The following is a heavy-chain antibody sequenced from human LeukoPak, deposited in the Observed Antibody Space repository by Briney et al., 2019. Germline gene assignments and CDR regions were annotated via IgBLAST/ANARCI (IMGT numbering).Heavy chain of an antibody. D-gene: IGHD2-15*01. V-gene: IGHV4-59*01. CDR3: ARTILGYMDV. J-gene: IGHJ6*03. CDR2: IYYSGST. CDR1: GGSISSYY. Sequence: PSETLSLXCTVSGGSISSYYWSWIRQPPGKGLEWIGYIYYSGSTNYNPSLKSRVTISVDTSKNQFSLKLSSVTAADTAVYYCARTILGYMDVWGKGTTVTVSS.